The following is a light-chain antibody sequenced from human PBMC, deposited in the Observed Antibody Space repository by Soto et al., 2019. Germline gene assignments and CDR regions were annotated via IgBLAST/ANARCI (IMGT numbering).Light chain of an antibody. Sequence: QSVLSQPPSASATHGQRVTISCSGSSSNIGSKTENWYQHLPGAAPNLLIIGNHQRASGVADRFSGSMPVNSAALAIGGVQADDDGDYDCSSWDDSLYVVFGGGTEVTVL. J-gene: IGLJ3*02. CDR2: GNH. CDR3: SSWDDSLYVV. V-gene: IGLV1-44*01. CDR1: SSNIGSKT.